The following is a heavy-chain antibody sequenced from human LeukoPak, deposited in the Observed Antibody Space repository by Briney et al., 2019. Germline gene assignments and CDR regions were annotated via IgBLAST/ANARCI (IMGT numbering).Heavy chain of an antibody. D-gene: IGHD2-2*01. CDR2: IYYSGST. J-gene: IGHJ4*02. Sequence: PSETLSLTCTVSGGSISSRSDYWGWIRQPPGKGLEWIGSIYYSGSTHYNPSLKSRVTISVDTSKNQFSRKLSSVTAADTAVYYCASPIGGTSWYYFDYWGQGTLVTVSS. V-gene: IGHV4-39*01. CDR3: ASPIGGTSWYYFDY. CDR1: GGSISSRSDY.